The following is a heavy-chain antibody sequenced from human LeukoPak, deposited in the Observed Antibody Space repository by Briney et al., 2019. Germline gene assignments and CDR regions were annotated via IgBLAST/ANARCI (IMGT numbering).Heavy chain of an antibody. V-gene: IGHV3-21*01. D-gene: IGHD4-17*01. J-gene: IGHJ4*02. CDR2: ISISSSYI. CDR1: GFTVTSYS. CDR3: APGPNGDYFDY. Sequence: GRCLRLSCSASGFTVTSYSMNWVRQAPGKGLESVSSISISSSYIYYAASVKGRFTISRDNAKNSLYLQMNSLRAEDTAVYYCAPGPNGDYFDYWGQGTLVTVSS.